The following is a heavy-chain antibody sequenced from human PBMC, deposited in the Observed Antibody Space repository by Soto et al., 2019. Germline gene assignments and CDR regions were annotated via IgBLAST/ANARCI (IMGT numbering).Heavy chain of an antibody. CDR3: ARAPVGIPITYYYYYGMDV. D-gene: IGHD2-21*01. CDR1: GGTFSSYA. V-gene: IGHV1-69*13. Sequence: GASVKVSCKASGGTFSSYAISWVRQAPGQGLEWMGGIIPIFGTANYAQKFQGRVTITADESTSTAYMELSSLRSEDTAVYYCARAPVGIPITYYYYYGMDVWGQGTTVTVSS. CDR2: IIPIFGTA. J-gene: IGHJ6*02.